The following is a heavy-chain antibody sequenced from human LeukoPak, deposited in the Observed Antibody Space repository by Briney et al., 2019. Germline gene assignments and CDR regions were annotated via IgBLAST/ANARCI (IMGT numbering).Heavy chain of an antibody. CDR3: ARTPSYYYDSSFDY. Sequence: SETLSLTCTVSGGSISSYYRSWIRQPPGKGLEWIGDIYYSGSTNYNPSLKSRVTISVDTSKNQFSLKLSSVTAADTAVYYCARTPSYYYDSSFDYWGQGTLVTVSS. CDR2: IYYSGST. V-gene: IGHV4-59*08. CDR1: GGSISSYY. D-gene: IGHD3-22*01. J-gene: IGHJ4*02.